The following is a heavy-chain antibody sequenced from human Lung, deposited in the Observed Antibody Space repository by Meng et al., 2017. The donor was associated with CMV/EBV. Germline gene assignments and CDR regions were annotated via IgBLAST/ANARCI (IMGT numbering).Heavy chain of an antibody. CDR2: IYYSGST. J-gene: IGHJ4*02. D-gene: IGHD3-3*01. CDR3: TTVTDCWNGYYTRFDY. Sequence: LXCTASGCSISSSSYYWGWIRQPPGKGLEWIATIYYSGSTYYNSSLQSRVTISVDTSKNQFSLKLSFVTAADKAVYYCTTVTDCWNGYYTRFDYXGQGXLVTVSS. V-gene: IGHV4-39*07. CDR1: GCSISSSSYY.